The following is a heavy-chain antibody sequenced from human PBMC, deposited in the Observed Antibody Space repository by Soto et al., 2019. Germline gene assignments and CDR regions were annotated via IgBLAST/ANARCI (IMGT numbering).Heavy chain of an antibody. CDR1: GYTFSDYY. D-gene: IGHD2-2*01. Sequence: ASVKVSCKASGYTFSDYYMHWVRQAPGQGLEWMGWINPNSGGTNYAQKFQGWVTMTRDTSISTAFMELSRLTSDDTALYYCARGIPLRDCSRTSCHPNWFDPWGQGTLVTVSS. CDR2: INPNSGGT. J-gene: IGHJ5*02. V-gene: IGHV1-2*04. CDR3: ARGIPLRDCSRTSCHPNWFDP.